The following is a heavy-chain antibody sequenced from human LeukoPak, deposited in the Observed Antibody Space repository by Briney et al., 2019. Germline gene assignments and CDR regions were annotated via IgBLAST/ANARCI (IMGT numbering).Heavy chain of an antibody. CDR3: ARHNPSGHAFDY. CDR2: IYHSRST. D-gene: IGHD5-12*01. J-gene: IGHJ4*02. CDR1: GGSISSSGYY. V-gene: IGHV4-39*01. Sequence: IPSETLSLTCTVSGGSISSSGYYLGWIRQPPGKGLEWIGSIYHSRSTYYNPSLRSRAAISVDTSKNQFSLKLNSVTAADTAVYFCARHNPSGHAFDYWGQGTLVTVSS.